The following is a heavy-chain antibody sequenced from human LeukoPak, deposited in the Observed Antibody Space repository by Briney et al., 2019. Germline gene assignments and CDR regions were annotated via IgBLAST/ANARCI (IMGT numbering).Heavy chain of an antibody. CDR3: ASSGGYYYDSSGYYPDY. CDR2: IYHSGST. V-gene: IGHV4-39*07. D-gene: IGHD3-22*01. J-gene: IGHJ4*02. Sequence: SETLSLTCTVSGGSISSSSYYWGWIRQPPGKGLEWIGSIYHSGSTYYNPSLKSRVTISVDTSKNQFSLKLSSVTAADTAVYYCASSGGYYYDSSGYYPDYWGQGTLVTVSS. CDR1: GGSISSSSYY.